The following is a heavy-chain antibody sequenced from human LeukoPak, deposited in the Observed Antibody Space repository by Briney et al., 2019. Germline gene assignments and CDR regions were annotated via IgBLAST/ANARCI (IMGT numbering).Heavy chain of an antibody. V-gene: IGHV4-39*07. CDR3: ARVSSSWPHYYFDY. D-gene: IGHD6-13*01. CDR1: GGSVSSSSYY. J-gene: IGHJ4*02. CDR2: IYFSGDT. Sequence: SETLSLTCTVSGGSVSSSSYYWAWLRQPPGKGLEWIGNIYFSGDTYYNPSLQSRVTMSVDTSKNQFSLKLNSVTAADTAVYYCARVSSSWPHYYFDYWGQGTRVTASS.